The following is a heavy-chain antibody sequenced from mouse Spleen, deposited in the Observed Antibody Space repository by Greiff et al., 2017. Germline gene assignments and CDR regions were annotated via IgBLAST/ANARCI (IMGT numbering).Heavy chain of an antibody. Sequence: QVQLQQSGPELVKPGASVKISCMASGYSFTSYYIHWVKQRPGQGLEWIGWIYPGSGNTKYNEKFKGKATLTADTSSSTAYMQLSSLTSEDSAVYYCAREGNSLLRLKAMDYWGQGTSVTVSS. D-gene: IGHD1-2*01. V-gene: IGHV1-66*01. CDR3: AREGNSLLRLKAMDY. J-gene: IGHJ4*01. CDR2: IYPGSGNT. CDR1: GYSFTSYY.